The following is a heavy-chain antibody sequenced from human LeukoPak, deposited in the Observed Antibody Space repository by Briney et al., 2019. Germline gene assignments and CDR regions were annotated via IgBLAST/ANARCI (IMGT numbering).Heavy chain of an antibody. Sequence: GGSLRLSCTASGFSFGDYAMSWVRQVPGKGLEWIGLIRSKAYGETTEYAASVKNRFTISRDDSKSIAYLQMNSLKTEDTAVYSCTATYYYGSGTYRYFDYWGQGTLVTVSS. CDR3: TATYYYGSGTYRYFDY. V-gene: IGHV3-49*04. J-gene: IGHJ4*02. CDR1: GFSFGDYA. D-gene: IGHD3-10*01. CDR2: IRSKAYGETT.